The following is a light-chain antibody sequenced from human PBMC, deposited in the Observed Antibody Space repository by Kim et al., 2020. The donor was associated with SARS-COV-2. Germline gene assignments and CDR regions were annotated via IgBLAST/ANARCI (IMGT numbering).Light chain of an antibody. V-gene: IGKV3-20*01. CDR2: VPS. CDR1: KSVSADY. Sequence: TLAVRASKSVSADYLPGYRQTPCQAPRLLIYVPSSRATGSPDRFSGSGSGTDFTLTITRLAPEDFAVYYCQQYSSSPATFGQGTKVDIK. CDR3: QQYSSSPAT. J-gene: IGKJ1*01.